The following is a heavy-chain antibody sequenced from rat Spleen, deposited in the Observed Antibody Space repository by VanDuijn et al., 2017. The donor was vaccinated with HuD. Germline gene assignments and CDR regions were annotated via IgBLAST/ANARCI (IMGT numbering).Heavy chain of an antibody. V-gene: IGHV5-25*01. Sequence: EVQLVESGGGLVQPGRSLKLSCAALGFTFSNYYMAWVRQAPTKGLEWVAYISYDGGTTYYRDSVKGRFTISRDNAKSTLYLQMDSLKSEDTATYYCTRHAREPYKWFAYWGQGTLVTVSS. D-gene: IGHD3-2*01. J-gene: IGHJ3*01. CDR1: GFTFSNYY. CDR2: ISYDGGTT. CDR3: TRHAREPYKWFAY.